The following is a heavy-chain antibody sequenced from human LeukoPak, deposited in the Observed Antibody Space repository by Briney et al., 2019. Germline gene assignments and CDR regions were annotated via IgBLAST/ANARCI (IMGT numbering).Heavy chain of an antibody. CDR3: ARGDSSGFARPFDR. J-gene: IGHJ4*02. CDR2: IYSSGST. D-gene: IGHD3-22*01. V-gene: IGHV4-4*07. Sequence: SQTLSLTCTVSGGSIRSYYWGWTRQPAGKGLEWIGRIYSSGSTNYNPSLKSRVTMSVDTSKNQFSLKVSSVTAADTAMYYCARGDSSGFARPFDRWGQGTLVTVSS. CDR1: GGSIRSYY.